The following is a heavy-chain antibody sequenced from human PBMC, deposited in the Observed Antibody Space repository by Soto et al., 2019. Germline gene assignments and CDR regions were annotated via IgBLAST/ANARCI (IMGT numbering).Heavy chain of an antibody. V-gene: IGHV1-2*04. CDR3: ARGRPDYDFWSGYPQRHYYYYGMDV. Sequence: GASVKVSCKASGYTFTGYYMHWVRQAPGQGLEWMGWINPNSGGTNYAQKFQGWVTMTRDTSISTAYMELSRLRSDDTAVYYCARGRPDYDFWSGYPQRHYYYYGMDVWGQGTTVTVSS. D-gene: IGHD3-3*01. CDR1: GYTFTGYY. J-gene: IGHJ6*02. CDR2: INPNSGGT.